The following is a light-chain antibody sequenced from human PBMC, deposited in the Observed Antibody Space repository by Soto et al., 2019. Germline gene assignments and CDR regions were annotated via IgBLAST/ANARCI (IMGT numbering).Light chain of an antibody. V-gene: IGKV3-20*01. CDR1: QSVNSSY. CDR3: QQYGSSPPLT. Sequence: EIVFTQSPGTLSLSPGERATLSCRASQSVNSSYLAWYQQKPGQAPRLLIYGASSRATGIPDRFSGSGSGTDFTLTISRLEPEDFAVYYCQQYGSSPPLTFGGGTKVDIK. CDR2: GAS. J-gene: IGKJ4*01.